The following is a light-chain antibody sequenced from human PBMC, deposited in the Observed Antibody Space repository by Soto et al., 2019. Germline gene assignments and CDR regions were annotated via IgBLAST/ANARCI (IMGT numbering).Light chain of an antibody. CDR3: QQLNSYPLFS. Sequence: DIQLTQSPSFLSASVGDRITITCRASQGISSFLTWYQQKPGKAPKLLIYAASTLQSGDPTRFSGSGSVTEFTLTISSLQPEDFATYYCQQLNSYPLFSFGPGTKVDVK. V-gene: IGKV1-9*01. CDR2: AAS. CDR1: QGISSF. J-gene: IGKJ3*01.